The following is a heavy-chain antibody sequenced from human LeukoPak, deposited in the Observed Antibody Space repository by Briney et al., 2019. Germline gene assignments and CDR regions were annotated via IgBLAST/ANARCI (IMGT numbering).Heavy chain of an antibody. CDR2: ISSSSSYI. J-gene: IGHJ3*02. D-gene: IGHD2-2*01. CDR3: ASLDCSSTSCYGDDAFDI. Sequence: GGSLRLSCAASGFTFSNYSMNWVRQAPGKGLEWVSSISSSSSYIYYADSVKGRFTISRDNAKNSLYLQMNSLRAEDTAVYYCASLDCSSTSCYGDDAFDIWGQGTMVTVSS. CDR1: GFTFSNYS. V-gene: IGHV3-21*01.